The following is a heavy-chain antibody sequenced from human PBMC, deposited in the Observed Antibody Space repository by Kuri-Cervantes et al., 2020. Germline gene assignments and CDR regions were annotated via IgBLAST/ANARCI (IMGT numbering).Heavy chain of an antibody. Sequence: GSLRLSCAVYGGSFSDYYWSWIRQSPGKGLEWIGSIYHSGSTYYNSSLKSRVTISVDTSKNQFSLKLSSVTAADTAAYYCASGPVTLADAFDIWGQGTMVTVSS. J-gene: IGHJ3*02. D-gene: IGHD4-11*01. V-gene: IGHV4-34*01. CDR3: ASGPVTLADAFDI. CDR1: GGSFSDYY. CDR2: IYHSGST.